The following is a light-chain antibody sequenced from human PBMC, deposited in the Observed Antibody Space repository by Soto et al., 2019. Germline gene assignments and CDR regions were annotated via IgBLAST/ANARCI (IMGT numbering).Light chain of an antibody. Sequence: ALPMTQAPSPFSASTGDRVTLTCRASQGISSYLAWYQQKPGKAPKLLIYASSSLQSGVPSRFRGSGSGTLFTLTISSLQPEDFATYYCQQSYSTPTITFGHGTRLEIK. V-gene: IGKV1-8*01. J-gene: IGKJ5*01. CDR2: ASS. CDR1: QGISSY. CDR3: QQSYSTPTIT.